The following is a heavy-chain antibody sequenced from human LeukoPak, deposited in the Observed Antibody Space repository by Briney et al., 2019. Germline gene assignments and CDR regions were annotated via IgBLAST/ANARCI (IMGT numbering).Heavy chain of an antibody. CDR3: ARVITPGIAVSYYYYGMDV. V-gene: IGHV4-34*01. Sequence: PSETLSLTCAVYGGSFSGYYWSWIRQPPGKGLEWIGEINHSGSTNYNPSLKSRVTISVDTSKNQFSLKLSSVTAADTAVYYCARVITPGIAVSYYYYGMDVWGQGTTVTVSS. J-gene: IGHJ6*02. CDR1: GGSFSGYY. D-gene: IGHD6-19*01. CDR2: INHSGST.